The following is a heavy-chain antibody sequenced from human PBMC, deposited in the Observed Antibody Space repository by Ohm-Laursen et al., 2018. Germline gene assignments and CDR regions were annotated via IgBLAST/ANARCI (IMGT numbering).Heavy chain of an antibody. CDR1: GYTFTSYY. CDR2: INPSGGST. Sequence: GATVKISCKASGYTFTSYYMHWVRQAPGQGLEWMGIINPSGGSTSYAKKLQGRVTMTRDTSTRTVYMELSSLRSEDTAVYYCARSRARQGLVVVITIVYGYFDYWGQGTLVTVSS. J-gene: IGHJ4*02. CDR3: ARSRARQGLVVVITIVYGYFDY. V-gene: IGHV1-46*01. D-gene: IGHD3-22*01.